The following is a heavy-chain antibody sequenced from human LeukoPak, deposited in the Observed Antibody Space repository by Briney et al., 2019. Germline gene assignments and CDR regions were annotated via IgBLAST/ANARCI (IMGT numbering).Heavy chain of an antibody. D-gene: IGHD3-22*01. J-gene: IGHJ3*02. CDR2: IYYSGST. V-gene: IGHV4-59*08. CDR1: GVSISSYY. Sequence: PSETLSLTCTVSGVSISSYYWSWIRQPPGKGLEGVGYIYYSGSTNYNPSLKSRGTISVDTSKNQFSLKRSAVAAADTAVYYCARRSGITMIVVVQEDAFDIWGQGTMVTVSS. CDR3: ARRSGITMIVVVQEDAFDI.